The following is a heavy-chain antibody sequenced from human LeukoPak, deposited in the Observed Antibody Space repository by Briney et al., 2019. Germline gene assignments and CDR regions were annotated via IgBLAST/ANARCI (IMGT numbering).Heavy chain of an antibody. CDR1: GGSISSYY. D-gene: IGHD6-6*01. CDR3: ARTVSYSSSSEHYFDY. J-gene: IGHJ4*02. Sequence: SETLSLTCTVSGGSISSYYWSWIRQPAGKGLEWIGRICTSASTNYNPSLKSRVTMSVDTSKKQFSMKLSSVTAADTAVYYCARTVSYSSSSEHYFDYWGQGTLVTVSS. V-gene: IGHV4-4*07. CDR2: ICTSAST.